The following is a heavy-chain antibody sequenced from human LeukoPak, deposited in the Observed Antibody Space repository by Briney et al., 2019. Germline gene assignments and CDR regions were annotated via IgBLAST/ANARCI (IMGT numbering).Heavy chain of an antibody. Sequence: GASVKVSCKASGYTFTGYYMHWVRQAPGQGLEWMGWINPSGGSTSYAQKFQGRVTMTRDMSTSTVYMELSSLRSEDTAIYYCAREGRGVPGAIAAVKGFDYWGQGTLVTVSS. CDR2: INPSGGST. CDR3: AREGRGVPGAIAAVKGFDY. D-gene: IGHD6-13*01. J-gene: IGHJ4*02. CDR1: GYTFTGYY. V-gene: IGHV1-46*01.